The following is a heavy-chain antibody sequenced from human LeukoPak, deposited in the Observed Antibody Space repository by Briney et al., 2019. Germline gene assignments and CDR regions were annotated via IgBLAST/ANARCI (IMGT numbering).Heavy chain of an antibody. CDR2: IRDKAYNYAT. Sequence: PGGSLRLSCAASGLTFSGATMHWVRQASGKGLEWVGHIRDKAYNYATAYAASAKGRFTISRDDSKNTAYLQMNSLKTEDTAVYYCSRHEALPGDYWGQGTLVTVSS. J-gene: IGHJ4*02. CDR1: GLTFSGAT. D-gene: IGHD1-1*01. V-gene: IGHV3-73*01. CDR3: SRHEALPGDY.